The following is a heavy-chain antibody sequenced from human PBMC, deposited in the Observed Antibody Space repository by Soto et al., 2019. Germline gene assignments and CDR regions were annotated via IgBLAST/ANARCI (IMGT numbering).Heavy chain of an antibody. D-gene: IGHD4-17*01. CDR1: GFTFSSYG. CDR3: ANSYGDYVVGAFDI. J-gene: IGHJ3*02. CDR2: ISYDGSNK. Sequence: QVQLVESGGGVVQPGRSLRLSCAASGFTFSSYGMHWVRQAPGKGLEWVAVISYDGSNKYYADSVKGRFTISRDNSKNTLYLQMNSLRAEDTAVYYCANSYGDYVVGAFDIWGQGTMVTVSS. V-gene: IGHV3-30*18.